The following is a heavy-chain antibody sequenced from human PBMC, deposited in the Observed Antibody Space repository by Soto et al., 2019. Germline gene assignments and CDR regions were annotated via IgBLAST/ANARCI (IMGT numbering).Heavy chain of an antibody. J-gene: IGHJ4*02. CDR2: ISVSGGST. CDR1: GYSFSSYS. D-gene: IGHD1-1*01. V-gene: IGHV3-23*01. CDR3: AKASSSNVYNFDS. Sequence: EVHLLESGGGLVQPGGSLRLSCAASGYSFSSYSMSWVRKAPGMGLEWVSAISVSGGSTYYADSVRGRFTISRDNSINTLSLQMTSLRAEDTAVYYCAKASSSNVYNFDSWGQGTLVTVS.